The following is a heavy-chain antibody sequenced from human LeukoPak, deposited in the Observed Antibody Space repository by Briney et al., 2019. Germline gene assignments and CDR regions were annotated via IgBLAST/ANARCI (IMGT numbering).Heavy chain of an antibody. CDR2: IYYSGST. Sequence: SETLSLTCTVSGGSISSSIYYWGWIRQPPGKGLEWIGSIYYSGSTYYNPSLKSRVTISVDTSKNQFSLKLSSVTAADTAVYYCASRRIAAATPAEFDYWGQGTLVTVSS. J-gene: IGHJ4*02. D-gene: IGHD6-13*01. CDR1: GGSISSSIYY. CDR3: ASRRIAAATPAEFDY. V-gene: IGHV4-39*07.